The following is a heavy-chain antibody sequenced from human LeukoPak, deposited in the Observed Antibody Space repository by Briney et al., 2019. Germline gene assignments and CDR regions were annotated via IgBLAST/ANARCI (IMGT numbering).Heavy chain of an antibody. J-gene: IGHJ4*02. V-gene: IGHV3-9*01. CDR2: ISWNGDIK. CDR1: GFTFDDYA. CDR3: AKDRMGAYFAIPDY. D-gene: IGHD2/OR15-2a*01. Sequence: GGSLRLSCAASGFTFDDYAMHWVRQAPGKGLEWVSGISWNGDIKGYADSVKVRFTISRDNAQNSLYLQINSLRPEDTAFYSCAKDRMGAYFAIPDYWGQGTLVTVSS.